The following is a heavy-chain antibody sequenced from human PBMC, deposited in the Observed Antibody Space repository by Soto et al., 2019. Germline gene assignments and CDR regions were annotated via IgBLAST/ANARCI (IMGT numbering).Heavy chain of an antibody. CDR2: IYYSGST. J-gene: IGHJ4*02. CDR3: ARQPARPSIRYFDY. CDR1: GGSISSSSYY. D-gene: IGHD6-6*01. Sequence: PSETLSLTCTVSGGSISSSSYYWGWIRQPPGKGLEWIGSIYYSGSTYYNPSLKSRVTISVDTSKNQFSLKLSSVTAADTAVYYCARQPARPSIRYFDYWGQGTLVTVSS. V-gene: IGHV4-39*01.